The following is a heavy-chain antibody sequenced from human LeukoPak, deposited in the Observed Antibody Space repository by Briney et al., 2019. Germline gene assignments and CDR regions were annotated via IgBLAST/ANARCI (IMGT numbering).Heavy chain of an antibody. CDR3: ARVSSTSWSNWFDP. CDR1: GYTFTSYG. D-gene: IGHD2-2*01. V-gene: IGHV1-18*01. CDR2: ISAYNGNT. Sequence: ASVKVSCKASGYTFTSYGTSWVRQAPGQGLEWMGWISAYNGNTNYAQKLQGRVTMTTDTSTSTAYMELRSLRSDDTAVYYCARVSSTSWSNWFDPWGQGTLVTVSS. J-gene: IGHJ5*02.